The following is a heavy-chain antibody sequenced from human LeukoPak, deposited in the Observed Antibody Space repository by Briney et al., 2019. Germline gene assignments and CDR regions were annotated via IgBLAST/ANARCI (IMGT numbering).Heavy chain of an antibody. J-gene: IGHJ3*02. D-gene: IGHD5-12*01. Sequence: PGGSLRLSCVASGFTFSSYAMHWVRQAPGKGLEWVAVISYDGSNKYYADSVKGRFTISRDNSKNTLYLQMNSLRAEDTAVYYCARDRTSGYDSHAFDIWGQGTMVTVSS. CDR2: ISYDGSNK. CDR3: ARDRTSGYDSHAFDI. V-gene: IGHV3-30*04. CDR1: GFTFSSYA.